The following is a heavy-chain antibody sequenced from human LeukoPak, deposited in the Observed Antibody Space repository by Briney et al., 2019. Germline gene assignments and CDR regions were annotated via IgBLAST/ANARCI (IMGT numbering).Heavy chain of an antibody. Sequence: SVKVSCKASGGTFSSYAISWVRQAPGQGLEWMGGIIPIFGTANYAQKFQGRVTITADESTSTAYMELSSLRSEDTAVYYCARAKGSDDYSYYFDYWGQGTLVSVSS. CDR3: ARAKGSDDYSYYFDY. CDR2: IIPIFGTA. J-gene: IGHJ4*02. D-gene: IGHD4-11*01. CDR1: GGTFSSYA. V-gene: IGHV1-69*13.